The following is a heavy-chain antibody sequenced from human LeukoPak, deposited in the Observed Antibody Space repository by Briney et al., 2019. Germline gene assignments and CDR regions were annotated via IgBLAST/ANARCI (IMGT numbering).Heavy chain of an antibody. J-gene: IGHJ4*02. CDR3: AKGYSYNYADY. CDR1: GFTFSSYW. D-gene: IGHD5-18*01. Sequence: PGGSLRLSCAASGFTFSSYWTRWVRHAPGKGLVWVSRINSDGSSTIYADSVKGRFTISRDNAKNTLYLQMNSLRAEDTAVYHCAKGYSYNYADYWGQGTLVTVSS. CDR2: INSDGSST. V-gene: IGHV3-74*01.